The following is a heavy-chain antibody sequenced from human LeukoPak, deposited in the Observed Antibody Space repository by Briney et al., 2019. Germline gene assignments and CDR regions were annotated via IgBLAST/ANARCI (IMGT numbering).Heavy chain of an antibody. CDR2: ISSSSSTI. CDR3: AKEGLGYCSSTSCPYYGMDV. J-gene: IGHJ6*02. Sequence: PGGSLRLSCAASGFTFSSYSMNWVRQAPGKGLEWVSYISSSSSTIYYADSVKGRFTISRDNAKNSLYLQMNSLRAEDTAVYYCAKEGLGYCSSTSCPYYGMDVWGQGTTVTVSS. V-gene: IGHV3-48*04. D-gene: IGHD2-2*01. CDR1: GFTFSSYS.